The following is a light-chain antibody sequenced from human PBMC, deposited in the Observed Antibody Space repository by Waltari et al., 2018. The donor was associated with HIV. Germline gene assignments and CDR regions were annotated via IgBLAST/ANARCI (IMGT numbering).Light chain of an antibody. CDR2: WAF. V-gene: IGKV4-1*01. J-gene: IGKJ4*01. Sequence: DIVMTQSPESLPVSLGERASSNCKSSQSLLYTYNNKNFLAWYQQKPGQPPKLLIYWAFTRESGVPDRFSGSGSGTDFTLTISGLQADDVAIYYCQQYYTTPLTFGGGTKVEI. CDR3: QQYYTTPLT. CDR1: QSLLYTYNNKNF.